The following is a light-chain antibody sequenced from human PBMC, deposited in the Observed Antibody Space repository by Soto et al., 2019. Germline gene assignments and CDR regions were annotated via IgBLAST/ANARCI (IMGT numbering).Light chain of an antibody. V-gene: IGKV3-15*01. CDR1: QSVSSN. J-gene: IGKJ5*01. Sequence: EIVMTQSPATLSVSPGERATLSCRASQSVSSNLAWYQQHPGQPPRLLIYGISTRATGIPARFSGSGSGTEFSLTISSPQSEDFAVYYCQQYSKWPITFGQGTRLEIK. CDR3: QQYSKWPIT. CDR2: GIS.